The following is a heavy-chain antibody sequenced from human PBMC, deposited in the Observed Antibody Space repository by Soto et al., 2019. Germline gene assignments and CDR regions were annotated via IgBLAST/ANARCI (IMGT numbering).Heavy chain of an antibody. Sequence: GGSLRLSCAASGITFSSYAMTWVRQAPGKGLEWVSAISGTGGSTGYADSVKGRFTISRDNAKNTLYLQMNSLRAEDTALYYCAKGYDYIWGSPPHDYWGQGTLVTVSS. D-gene: IGHD3-16*01. CDR1: GITFSSYA. J-gene: IGHJ4*02. CDR3: AKGYDYIWGSPPHDY. CDR2: ISGTGGST. V-gene: IGHV3-23*01.